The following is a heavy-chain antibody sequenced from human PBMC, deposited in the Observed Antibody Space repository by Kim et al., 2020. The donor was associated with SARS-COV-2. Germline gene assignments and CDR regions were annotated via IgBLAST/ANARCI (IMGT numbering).Heavy chain of an antibody. CDR2: IYVGRTT. Sequence: IYVGRTTYYADSVKGRFTISRDDSMNTLYLQMNGLGAEDTAVYYCAKLDYWGQATPVTVSS. CDR3: AKLDY. J-gene: IGHJ4*02. V-gene: IGHV3-53*01.